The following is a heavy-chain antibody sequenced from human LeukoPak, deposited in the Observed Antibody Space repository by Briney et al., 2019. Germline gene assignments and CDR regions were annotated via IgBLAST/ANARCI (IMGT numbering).Heavy chain of an antibody. V-gene: IGHV3-30*02. Sequence: GGSLRLSCEASGFTFNRHAMHWVRQAPGKGLEWVAVIWYDGSNKYYADSVKGRFTISRDNSKNTLYLQMNSLRAEDTAVYYCAKSEDSSGYYYEDYWGQGTLVTVSS. J-gene: IGHJ4*02. CDR2: IWYDGSNK. CDR3: AKSEDSSGYYYEDY. CDR1: GFTFNRHA. D-gene: IGHD3-22*01.